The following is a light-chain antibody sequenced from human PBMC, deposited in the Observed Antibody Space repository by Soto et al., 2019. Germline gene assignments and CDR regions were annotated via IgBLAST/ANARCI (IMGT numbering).Light chain of an antibody. CDR2: DDR. CDR1: NIGRKA. CDR3: QVCDSNFDHMV. J-gene: IGLJ2*01. Sequence: SYELTQPPSVSVAPGQTARITCGGSNIGRKAVHWYQHNPGQAPVLVVYDDRDRPLGIPGRFSGSNSGNTATLTISSVEAWDEADYYCQVCDSNFDHMVFGGGTKLTVL. V-gene: IGLV3-21*02.